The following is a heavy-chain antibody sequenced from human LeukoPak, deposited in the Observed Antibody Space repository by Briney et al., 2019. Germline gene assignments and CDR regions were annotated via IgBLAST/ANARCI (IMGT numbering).Heavy chain of an antibody. CDR3: ARDALITMVRGVRPGPFDI. V-gene: IGHV3-66*01. CDR2: IYSGGST. Sequence: GGSLRLSCAASGFTVSSNYMSWVRQAPGKGLEWVSVIYSGGSTYYADSVKGRFTISRDNSKNTLYLQMNSLRAEDTAVYYCARDALITMVRGVRPGPFDIWGQGTMVTVSS. CDR1: GFTVSSNY. D-gene: IGHD3-10*01. J-gene: IGHJ3*02.